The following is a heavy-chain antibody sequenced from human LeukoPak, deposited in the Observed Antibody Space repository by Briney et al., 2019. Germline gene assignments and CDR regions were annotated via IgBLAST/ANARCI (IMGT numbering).Heavy chain of an antibody. CDR2: IWYDGSNE. J-gene: IGHJ6*02. D-gene: IGHD3-22*01. CDR3: ARDLEFHGYPPLYYYYGMDV. Sequence: PGGSLRLSCAASGFTFSSYGMHRVRQAPGKGLEWVAVIWYDGSNENSADSVKGRFTISRDNSKNTLYLQMNSLRAEDTAVYYCARDLEFHGYPPLYYYYGMDVWGQGTTVTVSS. V-gene: IGHV3-33*01. CDR1: GFTFSSYG.